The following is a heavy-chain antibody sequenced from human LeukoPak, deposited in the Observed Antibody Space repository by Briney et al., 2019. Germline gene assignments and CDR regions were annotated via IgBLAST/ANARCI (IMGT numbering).Heavy chain of an antibody. V-gene: IGHV1-2*06. Sequence: EASVTVSCMASGYTFTDYYIHWVRQAPGQGLEWMGRINPKNGGTNYAQKFQGRVTMTRDTSISTAYMELSRLRSDDTAVFYCARDPWGGDIVVIPAAIHDPWGQGTLVTVSS. CDR2: INPKNGGT. CDR3: ARDPWGGDIVVIPAAIHDP. J-gene: IGHJ5*02. CDR1: GYTFTDYY. D-gene: IGHD2-2*01.